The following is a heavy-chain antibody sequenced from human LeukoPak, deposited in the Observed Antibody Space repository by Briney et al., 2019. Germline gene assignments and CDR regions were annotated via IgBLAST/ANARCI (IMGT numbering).Heavy chain of an antibody. Sequence: GGSLRLSCAASGFTFTTYALSWVRQAPGKGLEWVSAVSGTGGTTYYADSVKGRFTISRDNSKNTLNLQMSSLRAEDTAVYYCAKDGRRYCSGGTCYDYLDYWGQGTLVTVSS. D-gene: IGHD2-15*01. CDR2: VSGTGGTT. J-gene: IGHJ4*02. CDR3: AKDGRRYCSGGTCYDYLDY. CDR1: GFTFTTYA. V-gene: IGHV3-23*01.